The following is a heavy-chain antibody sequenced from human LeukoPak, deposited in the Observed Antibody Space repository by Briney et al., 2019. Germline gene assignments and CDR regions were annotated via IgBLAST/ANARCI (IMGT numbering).Heavy chain of an antibody. CDR1: GFTFSSYG. V-gene: IGHV3-30*18. J-gene: IGHJ4*02. CDR3: AKGESYFDY. CDR2: ISYDGSNK. Sequence: GGSLRLSCAASGFTFSSYGMHWVRQAPGKGLEWVAVISYDGSNKYYADSVKGRFTISRDNSKNTLYLQMNSLRAGDTAVYYCAKGESYFDYWGQGTLVTVSS. D-gene: IGHD3-10*01.